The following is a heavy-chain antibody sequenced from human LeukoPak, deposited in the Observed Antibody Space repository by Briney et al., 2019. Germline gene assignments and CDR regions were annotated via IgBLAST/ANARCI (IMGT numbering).Heavy chain of an antibody. CDR1: GGSFSGYY. Sequence: SETLSLTCAVYGGSFSGYYWSWIRQPPGKGLEWIGEINHSGSTNYNPSLKSRVTISVDTSKNQFSLKLSSVTAADTAVYYCARGQTETPGALTAAAGTASFDYWGQGTLVTVSS. CDR2: INHSGST. CDR3: ARGQTETPGALTAAAGTASFDY. J-gene: IGHJ4*02. V-gene: IGHV4-34*01. D-gene: IGHD6-13*01.